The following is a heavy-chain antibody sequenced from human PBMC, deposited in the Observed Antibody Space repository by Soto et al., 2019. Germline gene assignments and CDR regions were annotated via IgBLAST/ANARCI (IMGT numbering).Heavy chain of an antibody. Sequence: QVQLVQSGAEVKKPGASVKVSCKASGYTFTRSGISWVRQAPGQGPEWMGWISSYNGDTNYAQTFQGRVTMTTDTSTSTAYMELRSLRSDDTAVYYCAREGVAPYYYYGMDVWGQGTSVTVYS. V-gene: IGHV1-18*01. CDR2: ISSYNGDT. CDR1: GYTFTRSG. J-gene: IGHJ6*02. D-gene: IGHD5-12*01. CDR3: AREGVAPYYYYGMDV.